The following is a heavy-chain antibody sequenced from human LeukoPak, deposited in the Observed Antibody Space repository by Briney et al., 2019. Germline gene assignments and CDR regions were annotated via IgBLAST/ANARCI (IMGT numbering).Heavy chain of an antibody. D-gene: IGHD6-6*01. Sequence: ASVKVSCKASGYTFISHGISWVRQAPGRGLEWMGWISAYNGDTRYAQNFQGRVTMTTDTSTSTAYMELSRLRSDDTAVYYCARDPSIAARPGDWFDPWGQGTLVTVSS. CDR1: GYTFISHG. J-gene: IGHJ5*02. V-gene: IGHV1-18*01. CDR2: ISAYNGDT. CDR3: ARDPSIAARPGDWFDP.